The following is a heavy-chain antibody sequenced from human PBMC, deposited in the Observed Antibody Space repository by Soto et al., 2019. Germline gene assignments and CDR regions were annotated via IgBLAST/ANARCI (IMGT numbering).Heavy chain of an antibody. CDR3: ATSYSGYDYQYYYVMDV. Sequence: ASVKVSCKASGYTFTSYAMHWVRQAPGQRLEWMGWINAGNGNTKYSQKFQGRVTITRDTSASTAYMELSSLRSEDTAVYYCATSYSGYDYQYYYVMDVCGQGTTVTVYS. CDR1: GYTFTSYA. CDR2: INAGNGNT. J-gene: IGHJ6*02. D-gene: IGHD5-12*01. V-gene: IGHV1-3*01.